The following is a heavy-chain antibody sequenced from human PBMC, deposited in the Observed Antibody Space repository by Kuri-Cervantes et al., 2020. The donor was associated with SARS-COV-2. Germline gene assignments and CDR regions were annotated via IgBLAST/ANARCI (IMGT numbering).Heavy chain of an antibody. CDR1: GNTFTGYY. CDR2: INPNSGGT. J-gene: IGHJ4*02. CDR3: ARGAMFANNAREDY. Sequence: ASVKVSCKASGNTFTGYYMHWVRQAPGQGLEWMGWINPNSGGTNYAQKFEGWVTMTRDTSISTAYMELRSLRSDDSAVYYCARGAMFANNAREDYWGQGTLVTVSS. D-gene: IGHD1/OR15-1a*01. V-gene: IGHV1-2*04.